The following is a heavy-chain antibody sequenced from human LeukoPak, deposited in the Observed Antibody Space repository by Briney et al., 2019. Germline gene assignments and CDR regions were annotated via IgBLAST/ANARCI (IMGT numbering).Heavy chain of an antibody. CDR3: AIDSSGYYSVFDY. D-gene: IGHD3-22*01. Sequence: PGGSLRLSCAASGFTFSSYGIHWVRQAPGKGLEWVSVIYSGGSTYYADSVKGRFTISRDNSKNTLYLQMNSLRAEDTAVYYCAIDSSGYYSVFDYWGQGTLVTVSS. CDR2: IYSGGST. J-gene: IGHJ4*02. CDR1: GFTFSSYG. V-gene: IGHV3-NL1*01.